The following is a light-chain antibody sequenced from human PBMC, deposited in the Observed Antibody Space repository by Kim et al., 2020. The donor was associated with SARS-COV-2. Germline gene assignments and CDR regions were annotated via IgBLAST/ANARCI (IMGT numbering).Light chain of an antibody. CDR3: QVWDSSSDHVV. V-gene: IGLV3-21*04. CDR1: NIGSKS. CDR2: YDS. J-gene: IGLJ2*01. Sequence: ATGKTARITCGGNNIGSKSVHCYQQKPGQAPVLVIYYDSDRPSGIPERFSGSNSGNTATLTISRVEDGDEADYYCQVWDSSSDHVVFGGGTQLTVL.